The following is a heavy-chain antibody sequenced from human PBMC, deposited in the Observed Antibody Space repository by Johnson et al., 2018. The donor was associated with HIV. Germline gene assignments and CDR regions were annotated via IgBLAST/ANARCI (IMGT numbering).Heavy chain of an antibody. CDR1: GFTFSSYG. D-gene: IGHD6-13*01. J-gene: IGHJ3*02. Sequence: VQVVESGGGVVQPGRSLRLSCAASGFTFSSYGMHWVRQAPGKGLEWVANIKQDGSEKYYVDSVKGRFTISRDNAKNSLYLQMNSLSAQDTAVYYCARDHTGIAAAGNGFDSWGQGTMVTVSS. CDR2: IKQDGSEK. CDR3: ARDHTGIAAAGNGFDS. V-gene: IGHV3-7*01.